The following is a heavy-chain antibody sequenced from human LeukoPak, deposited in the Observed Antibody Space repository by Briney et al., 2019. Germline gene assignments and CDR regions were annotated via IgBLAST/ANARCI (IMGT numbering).Heavy chain of an antibody. Sequence: GGSLRLSCAAYGFTFSSFGMNWVRQAPGKGLEWVSYISSSGSIIFHADSVRGRFTLSRDNSKNTLYLQMNSLRTEDTAVYYCFTGRSFDYWGQGTLVTVSS. CDR1: GFTFSSFG. D-gene: IGHD2-8*02. CDR2: ISSSGSII. J-gene: IGHJ4*02. CDR3: FTGRSFDY. V-gene: IGHV3-48*01.